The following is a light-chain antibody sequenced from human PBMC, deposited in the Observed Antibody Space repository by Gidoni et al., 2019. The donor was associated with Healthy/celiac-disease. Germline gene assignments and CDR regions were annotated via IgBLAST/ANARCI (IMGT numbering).Light chain of an antibody. CDR1: SSDVGGYNY. V-gene: IGLV2-11*01. CDR2: DVS. Sequence: QSALTQPRSVSGSPGQSVTISCTGTSSDVGGYNYVSWYQQHPGKAPKLMIYDVSQRPSGVPDRFSGSKSGNTASLTISGLQAEDEADYYCCSHAGSYVVFGGGTKLTVL. CDR3: CSHAGSYVV. J-gene: IGLJ2*01.